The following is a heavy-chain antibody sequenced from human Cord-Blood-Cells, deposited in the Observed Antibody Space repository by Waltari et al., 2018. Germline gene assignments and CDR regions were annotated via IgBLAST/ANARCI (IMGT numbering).Heavy chain of an antibody. V-gene: IGHV4-34*01. D-gene: IGHD1-26*01. CDR2: INHSGST. Sequence: QVQLQQWGAGLLKPSATLSLTCAVHGGSFSGYYWSWIRQPPGKGLEWIGEINHSGSTNYNPSLKSRVTISVDTSKNQFSLKLSSVTAADTAVYYCARGLSGSYYYWGQGTLVTVSS. J-gene: IGHJ4*02. CDR1: GGSFSGYY. CDR3: ARGLSGSYYY.